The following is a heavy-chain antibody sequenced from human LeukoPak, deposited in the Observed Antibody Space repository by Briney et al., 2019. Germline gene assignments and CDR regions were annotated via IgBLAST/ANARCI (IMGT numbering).Heavy chain of an antibody. J-gene: IGHJ3*02. Sequence: SLKVSCEASRGTFSSYAISWVRQAPRQGLECMGRIITIFGIANYAQKFQGRVTITADKSTSTAYMELSSLRSEDTAVYYCARDSNHYYDSSGYSPDAFDIWGQGTMVTVSS. CDR3: ARDSNHYYDSSGYSPDAFDI. V-gene: IGHV1-69*04. D-gene: IGHD3-22*01. CDR2: IITIFGIA. CDR1: RGTFSSYA.